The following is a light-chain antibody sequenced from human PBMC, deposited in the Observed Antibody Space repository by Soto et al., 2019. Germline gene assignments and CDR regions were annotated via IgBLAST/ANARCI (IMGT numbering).Light chain of an antibody. J-gene: IGKJ1*01. Sequence: DIQMTQSPSTLSASVGDRVTITCGASQSISSWLAWYQQKPGKAPKLLIYDVSTLESGVPSRFRGGGSGTDFTLTISSLQLEDFATYYCRQSYNTPLTFGQGTKVDIK. CDR1: QSISSW. CDR3: RQSYNTPLT. V-gene: IGKV1-5*01. CDR2: DVS.